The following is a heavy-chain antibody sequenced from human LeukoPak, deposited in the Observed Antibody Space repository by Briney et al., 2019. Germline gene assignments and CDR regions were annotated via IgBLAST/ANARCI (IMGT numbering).Heavy chain of an antibody. V-gene: IGHV3-23*01. CDR3: VRRGSNYPYYMDV. CDR2: ISASGRNT. CDR1: GFTFSSYA. J-gene: IGHJ6*03. Sequence: PGGSLRLSYAASGFTFSSYAMSWVRQAPGRGLEWVSVISASGRNTYYSESAKGQFTISRDNSKNTLYLQMSSLRAEDTAVYYCVRRGSNYPYYMDVWGKGTTVTVSS.